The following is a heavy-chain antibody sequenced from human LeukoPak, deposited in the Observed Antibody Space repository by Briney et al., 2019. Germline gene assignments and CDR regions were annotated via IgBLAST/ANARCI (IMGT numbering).Heavy chain of an antibody. V-gene: IGHV3-30*02. D-gene: IGHD6-6*01. CDR1: GFTFLNNG. J-gene: IGHJ4*02. CDR3: ATRHSSSSGVDY. CDR2: IRYDGSNK. Sequence: GGSRRRYCAASGFTFLNNGMHWVRLAPFFGLAWVAFIRYDGSNKYYADSVKGRFTISRDNSKNTLYLQMNSLRAEDTAVYHCATRHSSSSGVDYWGQGTLVTVSS.